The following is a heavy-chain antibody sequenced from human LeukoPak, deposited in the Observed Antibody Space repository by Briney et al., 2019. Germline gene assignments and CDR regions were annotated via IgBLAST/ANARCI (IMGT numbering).Heavy chain of an antibody. V-gene: IGHV1-8*01. Sequence: GASVKVSCKASVYTFTSYDINWVRQATGQGLEWMGWMNPNGGNTGYAQKFQGRVTMTRNTSISTAYMELSSLRSEDTAVYYCARGGVLWFGELGFAFDIWGQGTMVTVSS. CDR1: VYTFTSYD. CDR3: ARGGVLWFGELGFAFDI. D-gene: IGHD3-10*01. CDR2: MNPNGGNT. J-gene: IGHJ3*02.